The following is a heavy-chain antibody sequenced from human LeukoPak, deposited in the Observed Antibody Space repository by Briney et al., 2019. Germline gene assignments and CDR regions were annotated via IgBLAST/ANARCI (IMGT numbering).Heavy chain of an antibody. V-gene: IGHV1-2*02. CDR3: ARDYARNWFDP. Sequence: ASVKVSCKASGYTFTGYYIHWVRQAPGQGLEWMGWINPNKGDTSSAQKFQGRITMTRDTSISTAYMELSRLTSDDTAVYYCARDYARNWFDPWGQGTLVTVSS. CDR1: GYTFTGYY. D-gene: IGHD3-16*01. J-gene: IGHJ5*02. CDR2: INPNKGDT.